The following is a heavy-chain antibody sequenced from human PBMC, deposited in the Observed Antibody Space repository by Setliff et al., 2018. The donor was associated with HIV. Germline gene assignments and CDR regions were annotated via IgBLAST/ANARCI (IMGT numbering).Heavy chain of an antibody. Sequence: PSETLSLTCTVSGGSFSGYYWSWIRQPPGKGLEWIGSIYYSGSTYKPSLKSRVTISLDTSKNQFSLQLSSVTAADTAVYYCARDKAVAGNHRPYYFDYWGQGTLVTVSS. CDR1: GGSFSGYY. D-gene: IGHD6-19*01. V-gene: IGHV4-39*07. CDR3: ARDKAVAGNHRPYYFDY. J-gene: IGHJ4*02. CDR2: IYYSGST.